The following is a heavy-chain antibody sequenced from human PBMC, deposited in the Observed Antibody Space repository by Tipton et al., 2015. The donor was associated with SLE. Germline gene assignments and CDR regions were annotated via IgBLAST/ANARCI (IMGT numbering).Heavy chain of an antibody. CDR2: IKPNGSDK. CDR3: AKDRGYGAYFDN. J-gene: IGHJ4*02. D-gene: IGHD4-17*01. V-gene: IGHV3-7*01. Sequence: SLRLSCKASGITFSSYWMSWVRQAPGKGLEWVANIKPNGSDKYYVDSVKGRFTVSRDNAKNSLFLQMNSLRAEDTAVYYCAKDRGYGAYFDNWGQGTLVTVSS. CDR1: GITFSSYW.